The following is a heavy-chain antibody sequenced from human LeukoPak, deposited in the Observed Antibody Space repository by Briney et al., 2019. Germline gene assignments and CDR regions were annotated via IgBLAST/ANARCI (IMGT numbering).Heavy chain of an antibody. CDR3: ARQTYEWQQPNWFDP. V-gene: IGHV4-34*01. D-gene: IGHD6-13*01. Sequence: SETLSLTCAVYGGSFSGYYWSWIRQPPGKGLEWIGEINHSGSTNYNPSLKSRVTISVDTSKNQSSLKLSSVTAADTAVYYCARQTYEWQQPNWFDPWGQGTLVTVSS. CDR2: INHSGST. CDR1: GGSFSGYY. J-gene: IGHJ5*02.